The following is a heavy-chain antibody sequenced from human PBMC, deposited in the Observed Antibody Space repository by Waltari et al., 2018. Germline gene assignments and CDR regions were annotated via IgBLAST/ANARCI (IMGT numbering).Heavy chain of an antibody. D-gene: IGHD6-19*01. CDR1: GGSISSYY. CDR3: AREVGSGWFDY. J-gene: IGHJ4*02. CDR2: IYYSGST. V-gene: IGHV4-59*01. Sequence: QVQLQESGPGLVKPSETLSLTCTVSGGSISSYYWSWIRQPPGKGLEWIGYIYYSGSTNYNPSLKSRVTISVDTSKNQFSLKLSSVTAADTAVYYCAREVGSGWFDYWGQGTLFTVSS.